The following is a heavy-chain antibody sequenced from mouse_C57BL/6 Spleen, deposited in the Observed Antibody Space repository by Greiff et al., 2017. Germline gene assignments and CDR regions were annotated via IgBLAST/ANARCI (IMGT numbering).Heavy chain of an antibody. D-gene: IGHD2-5*01. CDR3: ARGTYYSNPYYAMYY. CDR2: IYPGDGDT. Sequence: QVQLQQSGAELVKPGASVQISCKVSGYAFSSYWMNWVKQRPGKGLEWIGQIYPGDGDTNYNGKIKGKATLTADKASSTAYMLLSRLTSEDSAVYFCARGTYYSNPYYAMYYWGQGTAVTVSS. CDR1: GYAFSSYW. V-gene: IGHV1-80*01. J-gene: IGHJ4*01.